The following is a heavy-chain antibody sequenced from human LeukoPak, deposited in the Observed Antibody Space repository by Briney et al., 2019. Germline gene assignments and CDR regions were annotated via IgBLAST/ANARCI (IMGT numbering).Heavy chain of an antibody. Sequence: ASVKVSCKASGYTFTGYYMHWVRQAPGQGLEWMGWINPNSGGTNYAQKFQGRVTMTRNTSISTAYMELSSLRSEDTAVYYCARGGEPTYYDFWSAPGDWFDPWGQGTLVTVSS. D-gene: IGHD3-3*01. CDR1: GYTFTGYY. CDR2: INPNSGGT. V-gene: IGHV1-2*02. J-gene: IGHJ5*02. CDR3: ARGGEPTYYDFWSAPGDWFDP.